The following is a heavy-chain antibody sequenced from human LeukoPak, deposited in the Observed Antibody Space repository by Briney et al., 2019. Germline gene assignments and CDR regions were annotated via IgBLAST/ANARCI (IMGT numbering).Heavy chain of an antibody. CDR2: IKQDGSEK. J-gene: IGHJ3*02. D-gene: IGHD1-26*01. CDR3: ARDIGASGI. CDR1: GFTLSSYW. Sequence: PGGSLRLSCAASGFTLSSYWMSWVRQAPGKGLEWVANIKQDGSEKYYVDSVKGRFTISRDNAKNSLYLQMNSLRAEDTAEYYCARDIGASGIWGQGTMVTVSS. V-gene: IGHV3-7*04.